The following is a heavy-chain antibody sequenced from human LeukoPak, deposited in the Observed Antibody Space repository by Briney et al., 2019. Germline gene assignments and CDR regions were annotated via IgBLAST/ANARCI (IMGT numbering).Heavy chain of an antibody. CDR3: ARGPSGYHNI. V-gene: IGHV3-66*01. CDR2: IYSGGST. Sequence: GGSLRLSCAASEFTFSSHAMSWVRQAPGKGLEWVSLIYSGGSTNYADSVKGRFTISRDSSKNTLYLQMNSLRAEDTVVYYCARGPSGYHNIGGQGTLVTVSS. CDR1: EFTFSSHA. J-gene: IGHJ4*02. D-gene: IGHD5-12*01.